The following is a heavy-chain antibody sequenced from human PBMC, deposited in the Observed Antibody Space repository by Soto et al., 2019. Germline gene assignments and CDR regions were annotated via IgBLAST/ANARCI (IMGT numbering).Heavy chain of an antibody. Sequence: ASVKVSCKASGYTFTSYDINWVRQATGQGLEWMGWMNPNSGNTGYAQKFQGRVTMTRNTSISTAYVELSSLRSEDTAVYYCARGDIVVVPAAIRDYYYGMDVWGQGTTVTVSS. CDR1: GYTFTSYD. V-gene: IGHV1-8*01. J-gene: IGHJ6*02. D-gene: IGHD2-2*02. CDR3: ARGDIVVVPAAIRDYYYGMDV. CDR2: MNPNSGNT.